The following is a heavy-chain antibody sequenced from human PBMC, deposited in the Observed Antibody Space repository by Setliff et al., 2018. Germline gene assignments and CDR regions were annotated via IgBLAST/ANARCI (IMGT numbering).Heavy chain of an antibody. Sequence: SETLSLTCIVSGGYIGGTSYYWGWIRQPPGKGLEWIGSIHFRGTTYYNPSLNSQVTISVDTSKNQFSVNLNSVTAADTAVYYCARVGVTSGWAYWGLGALVTVSS. J-gene: IGHJ4*02. CDR3: ARVGVTSGWAY. D-gene: IGHD6-19*01. CDR2: IHFRGTT. V-gene: IGHV4-39*01. CDR1: GGYIGGTSYY.